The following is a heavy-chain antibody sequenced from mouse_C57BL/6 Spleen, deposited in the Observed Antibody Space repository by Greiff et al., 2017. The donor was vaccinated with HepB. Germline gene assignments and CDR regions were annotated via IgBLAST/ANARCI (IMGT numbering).Heavy chain of an antibody. CDR1: GFTFSSYA. J-gene: IGHJ4*01. CDR3: TRDLNSNYSAMDY. V-gene: IGHV5-9-1*02. Sequence: EVKLVESGEGLVKPGGSLKLSCAASGFTFSSYAMSWVRQTPEKRLEWVAYISSGGDYIYYADTVKGRFTISRDNARNTLYLQMSSLKSEDTAMYYCTRDLNSNYSAMDYWGQGTSVTVSS. D-gene: IGHD2-5*01. CDR2: ISSGGDYI.